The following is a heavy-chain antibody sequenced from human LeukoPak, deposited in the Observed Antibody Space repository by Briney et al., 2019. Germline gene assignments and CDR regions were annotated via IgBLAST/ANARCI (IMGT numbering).Heavy chain of an antibody. Sequence: GGSLRLSCAASGFTFSSNAMSWVRQAPGKGLEWVSAISGSGGSTYYADSVKGRFTISRDNSKNTLYLQMNSLRAEDTAVYYCAKDSYDYPWSYFDYWGQGTLVTVSS. CDR1: GFTFSSNA. CDR3: AKDSYDYPWSYFDY. CDR2: ISGSGGST. V-gene: IGHV3-23*01. D-gene: IGHD3-16*01. J-gene: IGHJ4*02.